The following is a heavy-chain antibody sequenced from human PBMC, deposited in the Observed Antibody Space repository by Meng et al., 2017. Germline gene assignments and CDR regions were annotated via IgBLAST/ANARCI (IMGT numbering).Heavy chain of an antibody. D-gene: IGHD3-22*01. CDR1: GGSFSGSG. J-gene: IGHJ4*02. V-gene: IGHV4-34*01. CDR3: ARASPYDRGGYFDY. Sequence: VHLQQGVAGLLTAAETQSLTLAVCGGSFSGSGCSWIQPPPGKVLEWSGEINHSGNTNYNPSLKGRVTISVDTSTNQFSLKLSSVTAADTAVYYCARASPYDRGGYFDYWGQGTLVTVSS. CDR2: INHSGNT.